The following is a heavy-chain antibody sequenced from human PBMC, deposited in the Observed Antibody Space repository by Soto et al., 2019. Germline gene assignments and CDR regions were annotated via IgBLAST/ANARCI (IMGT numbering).Heavy chain of an antibody. CDR2: FDPKDGLP. D-gene: IGHD3-16*01. CDR1: GHNVTELS. J-gene: IGHJ4*02. Sequence: ASVKVSCKLSGHNVTELSIYWMRQSPGTGREWMGGFDPKDGLPVYAQNFECRVTTREDASTVTADLEVENRRSEDTAVYFWATGVGLGRYDFEAWGQGSLVTVSS. CDR3: ATGVGLGRYDFEA. V-gene: IGHV1-24*01.